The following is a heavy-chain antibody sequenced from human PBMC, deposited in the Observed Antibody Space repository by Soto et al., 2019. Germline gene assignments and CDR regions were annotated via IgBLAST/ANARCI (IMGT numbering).Heavy chain of an antibody. Sequence: ASVKVSCKASGGTFSSYAISWVRQAPGQGLEWMGGIIPIFGTANYAQKFQGRVTITADESTSTAYMELSSLRSEDTAVYYCARDAGTTFDPSLLLPPGYWGQGTLVTVSS. CDR2: IIPIFGTA. CDR1: GGTFSSYA. V-gene: IGHV1-69*13. D-gene: IGHD3-16*01. J-gene: IGHJ4*02. CDR3: ARDAGTTFDPSLLLPPGY.